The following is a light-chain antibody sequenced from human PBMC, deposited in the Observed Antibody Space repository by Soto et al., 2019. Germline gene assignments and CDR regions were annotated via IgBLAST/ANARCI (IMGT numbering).Light chain of an antibody. V-gene: IGKV3-20*01. J-gene: IGKJ1*01. Sequence: DIVLTHSPGTLALSPWERATLSCSASQSVSCRYLAWYQQKPGQAPRLLIYGASSRATGIPDRFSGGGSGTDFTLTISRLEPEDFAVYYCQQYGSSLWTFGQGTKVDIK. CDR1: QSVSCRY. CDR2: GAS. CDR3: QQYGSSLWT.